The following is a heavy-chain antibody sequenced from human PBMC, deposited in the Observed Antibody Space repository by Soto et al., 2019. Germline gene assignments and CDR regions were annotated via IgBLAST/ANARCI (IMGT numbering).Heavy chain of an antibody. CDR2: INPSGGST. Sequence: VKVSCKASGYTFTSYYMHWVRQAPGQGLEWMGIINPSGGSTSYAQKFQGRVTMTRDTSTSTVYMELSNLRSEDTAVYYCARDSPGDYVWGRSEGPAYWGQGTLVTVSS. CDR1: GYTFTSYY. D-gene: IGHD3-16*01. CDR3: ARDSPGDYVWGRSEGPAY. J-gene: IGHJ4*02. V-gene: IGHV1-46*01.